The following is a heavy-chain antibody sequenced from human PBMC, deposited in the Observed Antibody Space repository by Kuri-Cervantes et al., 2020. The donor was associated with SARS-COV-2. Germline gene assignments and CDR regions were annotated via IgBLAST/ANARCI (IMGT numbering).Heavy chain of an antibody. D-gene: IGHD6-13*01. V-gene: IGHV3-23*01. CDR2: ISGSGGST. Sequence: GESLKISCAASGFTFSSYAMSWVRQAPGKGLEWVSAISGSGGSTYYADSVKGRFTISRDNSKNTLYLQMNSLRAEDTAVYYCARPPGAAADISFDYWGQGTLVTVSS. J-gene: IGHJ4*02. CDR1: GFTFSSYA. CDR3: ARPPGAAADISFDY.